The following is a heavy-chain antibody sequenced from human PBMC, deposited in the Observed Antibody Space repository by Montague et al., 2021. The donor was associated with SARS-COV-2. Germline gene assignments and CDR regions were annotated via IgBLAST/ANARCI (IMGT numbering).Heavy chain of an antibody. D-gene: IGHD3-10*01. V-gene: IGHV4-31*02. Sequence: GTTQYNPSLKSRVSLSVDTSTNQFSLNLRSATAADTALDYCARDIGGIDVWGQGTTVIVSS. J-gene: IGHJ6*02. CDR3: ARDIGGIDV. CDR2: GTT.